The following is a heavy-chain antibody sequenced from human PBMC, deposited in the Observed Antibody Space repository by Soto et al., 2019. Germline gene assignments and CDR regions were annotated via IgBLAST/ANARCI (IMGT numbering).Heavy chain of an antibody. CDR2: IYYTGST. V-gene: IGHV4-31*03. CDR3: ARLFGDYVGWFDT. Sequence: QVQLQESGPGLVNPSQTLSLTCTVSGGSITSGPYYWSWIRQHPGKGLEWIGYIYYTGSTYSTPSHESRITMSVDTSKTQFSLKLRSVTAADTAVYYCARLFGDYVGWFDTWGQGTLVTVSS. D-gene: IGHD4-17*01. CDR1: GGSITSGPYY. J-gene: IGHJ5*02.